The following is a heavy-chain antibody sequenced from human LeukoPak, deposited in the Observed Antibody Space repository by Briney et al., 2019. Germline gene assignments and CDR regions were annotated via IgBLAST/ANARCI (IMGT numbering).Heavy chain of an antibody. CDR1: GFTFSSYA. D-gene: IGHD3-10*01. V-gene: IGHV3-23*01. Sequence: GGSLRLSCAASGFTFSSYAMSWVRQAPGKGLEWVSAISGSGGSTYYADSVKGRFTISRDNSKNTLYLQMNSLRADDTAVYYCARDWGSGSLDYWGQGTLVTVSS. J-gene: IGHJ4*02. CDR2: ISGSGGST. CDR3: ARDWGSGSLDY.